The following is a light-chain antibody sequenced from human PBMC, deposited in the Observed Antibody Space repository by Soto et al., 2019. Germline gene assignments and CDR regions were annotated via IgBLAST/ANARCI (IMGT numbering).Light chain of an antibody. CDR1: QSVLYSSNNKND. J-gene: IGKJ2*01. Sequence: DIVMTQSPDSLAVSLGERATINCKSSQSVLYSSNNKNDLGWYQQKPGQPPKLLIYWASTRESGVPDRFRGSGSGTYFTLTINSLQAEDVAVYYCQQYYSPPYTFGQGTKLEIK. V-gene: IGKV4-1*01. CDR3: QQYYSPPYT. CDR2: WAS.